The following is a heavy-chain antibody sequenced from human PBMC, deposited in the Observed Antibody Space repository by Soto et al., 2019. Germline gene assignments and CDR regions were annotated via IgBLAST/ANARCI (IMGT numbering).Heavy chain of an antibody. CDR2: VSYDGRLK. CDR1: GFTFSNYG. D-gene: IGHD6-6*01. J-gene: IGHJ4*02. Sequence: QVRLVESGGGVVQPGTSLRLSCAASGFTFSNYGMQWVRQAPGKGLEWVAVVSYDGRLKFYLDSVEGRFTISRDNSKGTLNLQMNCLRADDTAVYYCVKEVGPRRPFDCWGQGTLVTVSS. V-gene: IGHV3-30*18. CDR3: VKEVGPRRPFDC.